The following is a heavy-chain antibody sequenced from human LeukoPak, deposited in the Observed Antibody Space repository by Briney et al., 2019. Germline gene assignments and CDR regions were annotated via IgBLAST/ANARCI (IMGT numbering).Heavy chain of an antibody. CDR3: ARVGLYSSGWYEGHDYFDY. D-gene: IGHD6-19*01. CDR2: IIPIFGTA. J-gene: IGHJ4*02. Sequence: EASVKVSCKASGGTFSSYAISWVRQAPGQGLEWMGGIIPIFGTANYAQKFQGRVTITADESTSTAYMELSSLRSEDTAVYYCARVGLYSSGWYEGHDYFDYWGQGTLVTVSS. CDR1: GGTFSSYA. V-gene: IGHV1-69*13.